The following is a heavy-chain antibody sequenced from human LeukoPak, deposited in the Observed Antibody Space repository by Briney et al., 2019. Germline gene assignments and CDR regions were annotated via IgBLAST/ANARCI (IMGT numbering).Heavy chain of an antibody. V-gene: IGHV4-34*01. CDR1: GGSFSGYY. CDR3: ARVWVRGVMVDWFDP. Sequence: PSETLSLTCAVYGGSFSGYYWSWIRQPPGKGLEWIGEINHSGSTNYNPSLKSRVTISVDTSKNQFSLKLSSVTAADTAVYYCARVWVRGVMVDWFDPWGQGTLVTVSS. D-gene: IGHD3-10*01. J-gene: IGHJ5*02. CDR2: INHSGST.